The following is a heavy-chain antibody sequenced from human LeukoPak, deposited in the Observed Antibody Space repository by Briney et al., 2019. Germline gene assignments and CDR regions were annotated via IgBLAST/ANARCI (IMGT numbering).Heavy chain of an antibody. CDR3: AREYGSGTYLAFDI. J-gene: IGHJ3*02. V-gene: IGHV3-48*02. CDR2: ISSSSSTI. Sequence: QAGGSLRLSCAASGFTFSSYSMNWVRQAPGKGLEWVSYISSSSSTIYYADSVKGRFTISRDKAKNSLFLQMNSLRDDDTAVYYCAREYGSGTYLAFDIWGRGTMVTVSS. D-gene: IGHD6-19*01. CDR1: GFTFSSYS.